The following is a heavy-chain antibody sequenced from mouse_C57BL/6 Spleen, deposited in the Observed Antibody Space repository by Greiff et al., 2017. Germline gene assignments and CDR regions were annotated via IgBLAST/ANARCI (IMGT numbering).Heavy chain of an antibody. V-gene: IGHV1-7*01. J-gene: IGHJ1*03. Sequence: VQLQQSGAELAKPGASVKLSCKASGYTFTSYWMHWVKQRPGQGLEWIGYINPSSGYTKYNQKFTDNATLTADKSSSTAYMQLSSLTYEDSAVYYWASNYYGSSPRWYFDVWGTGTTVTVSS. CDR2: INPSSGYT. D-gene: IGHD1-1*01. CDR1: GYTFTSYW. CDR3: ASNYYGSSPRWYFDV.